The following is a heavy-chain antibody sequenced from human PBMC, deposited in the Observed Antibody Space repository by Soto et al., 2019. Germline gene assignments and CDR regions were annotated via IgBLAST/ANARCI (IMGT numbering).Heavy chain of an antibody. D-gene: IGHD3-3*01. CDR3: ARVLEIGVVIGMDYYYGMDV. Sequence: SVKVSCKASGGTFSSYAISWVRQAPGQGLEWMGGIIPIFGTANYAQKFQGRVTITADESTSTAYMELSSLRSEDTAVYYCARVLEIGVVIGMDYYYGMDVWGQGTTVTVSS. J-gene: IGHJ6*02. CDR2: IIPIFGTA. CDR1: GGTFSSYA. V-gene: IGHV1-69*13.